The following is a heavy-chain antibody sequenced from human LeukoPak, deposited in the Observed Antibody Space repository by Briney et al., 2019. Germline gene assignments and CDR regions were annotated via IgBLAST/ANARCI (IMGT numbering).Heavy chain of an antibody. CDR1: GFTFSSYA. CDR2: ISGNGGST. V-gene: IGHV3-23*01. CDR3: GKGYFHTMDRSPFDP. J-gene: IGHJ5*02. Sequence: PGGSLRLSCAASGFTFSSYAMTWVRQAPGQGLEWVSVISGNGGSTYYADSVKGRFTISRDNSKNKLSLQMNSLRAEDTAVCYCGKGYFHTMDRSPFDPWGQGTLVTVSS. D-gene: IGHD3-10*01.